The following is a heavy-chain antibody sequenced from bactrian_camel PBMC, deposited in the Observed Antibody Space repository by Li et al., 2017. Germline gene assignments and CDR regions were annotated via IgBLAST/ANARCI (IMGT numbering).Heavy chain of an antibody. CDR1: GFSNRKC. Sequence: HVQLVESGGDSVQAGESLKLSCTFVSGFSNRKCMAWFRQAPGNQRERVASIKRDGSTWYADSMKGRFTISRDNAKNTLYLQLNSLKTEDTAMYYCVNGASDVGYNYWGQGTQVTVS. CDR3: VNGASDVGYNY. J-gene: IGHJ4*01. CDR2: IKRDGST. D-gene: IGHD3*01. V-gene: IGHV3S53*01.